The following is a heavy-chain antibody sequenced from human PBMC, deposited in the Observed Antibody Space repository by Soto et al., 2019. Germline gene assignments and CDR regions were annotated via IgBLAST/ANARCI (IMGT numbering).Heavy chain of an antibody. D-gene: IGHD2-15*01. V-gene: IGHV3-23*01. CDR3: AKVWGIVVVVAARVNAFDI. CDR1: GFTFSSYA. J-gene: IGHJ3*02. Sequence: EVQLLESGGGLVQPGGSLRLSCAASGFTFSSYAMSWVRQAPGKGLEWVSAISGSGGSTYYADSVKGRFTISRDNSKNTLYLQMNSLRAEDTAVYYCAKVWGIVVVVAARVNAFDIWGQGTMVTVSS. CDR2: ISGSGGST.